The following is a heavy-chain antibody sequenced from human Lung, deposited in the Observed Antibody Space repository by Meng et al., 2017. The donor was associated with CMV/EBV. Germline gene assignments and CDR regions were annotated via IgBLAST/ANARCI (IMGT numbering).Heavy chain of an antibody. Sequence: QAQLVQSGAEVNNPWASVKISCQASGYSFSGFYLNWARQAPGHGLEWLGRVNPISDDTHLAQKFEGRITVTRGATINTAFMELTRLRPDDTAVYYCAKSSDNGWSSWGPGTLVTVSS. V-gene: IGHV1-2*06. CDR3: AKSSDNGWSS. J-gene: IGHJ4*01. D-gene: IGHD6-19*01. CDR2: VNPISDDT. CDR1: GYSFSGFY.